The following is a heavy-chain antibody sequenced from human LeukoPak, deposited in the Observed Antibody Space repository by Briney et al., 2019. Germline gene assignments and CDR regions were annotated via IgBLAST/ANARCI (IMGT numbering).Heavy chain of an antibody. CDR2: IRSKAYGGTT. J-gene: IGHJ5*02. D-gene: IGHD6-13*01. Sequence: GGSLRLSCTASGFTFGDYAMSWVRQAPGKGLEWVGFIRSKAYGGTTEYAASVKGRFTISRDDSKSIAYLQMNSLKTEDTAVYYCTRDVAAAGTSEGYRFDPWGQGTLVTVSS. CDR3: TRDVAAAGTSEGYRFDP. V-gene: IGHV3-49*04. CDR1: GFTFGDYA.